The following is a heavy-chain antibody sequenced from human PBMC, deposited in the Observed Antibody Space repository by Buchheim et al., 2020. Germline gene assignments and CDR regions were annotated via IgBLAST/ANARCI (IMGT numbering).Heavy chain of an antibody. J-gene: IGHJ4*02. V-gene: IGHV3-30*19. CDR1: GFTFSYYG. D-gene: IGHD3-22*01. CDR3: ARDSDTSGHYSYFDS. CDR2: IYSHGNDQ. Sequence: QVQLVESGGGVVQAGTSLRLSCAASGFTFSYYGFHWVRQAPGKGLEWVAFIYSHGNDQYYTDSVKGRFTVSRDNFRNTVDLQMNSLGADDTAVYYCARDSDTSGHYSYFDSWGQGIL.